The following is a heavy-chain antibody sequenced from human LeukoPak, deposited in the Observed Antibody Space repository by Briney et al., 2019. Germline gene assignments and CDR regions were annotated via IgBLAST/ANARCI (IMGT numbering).Heavy chain of an antibody. CDR3: AREAYDVLTSDWFDP. CDR1: GYSISSGYY. D-gene: IGHD3-9*01. V-gene: IGHV4-38-2*02. J-gene: IGHJ5*02. CDR2: IYHSGST. Sequence: TLSLTCTVSGYSISSGYYWGWIRQPPGKGLEWIGSIYHSGSTYYNPSLKSRVTISVDTSKNQFSLKLSSVTAADTAMYYCAREAYDVLTSDWFDPWGQGALVTVSS.